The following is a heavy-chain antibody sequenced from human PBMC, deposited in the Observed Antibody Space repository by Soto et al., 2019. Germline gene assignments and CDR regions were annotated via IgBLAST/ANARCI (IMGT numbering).Heavy chain of an antibody. Sequence: QVQLQESGPGLVKPSQTLSLTCTVSGGSITSDGYYWSWIRQHPGKGLEWIGYIYYSGTTYYNPYLECRVTRSVDTCKTQFSLKLSSLSASDTAVYYCARSVGGAAAGAFDYWGQGTLVTVSS. CDR3: ARSVGGAAAGAFDY. J-gene: IGHJ4*02. CDR2: IYYSGTT. CDR1: GGSITSDGYY. V-gene: IGHV4-31*03. D-gene: IGHD6-13*01.